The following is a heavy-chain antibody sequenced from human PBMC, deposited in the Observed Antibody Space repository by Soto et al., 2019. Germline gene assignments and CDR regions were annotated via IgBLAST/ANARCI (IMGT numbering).Heavy chain of an antibody. CDR2: INDRGSV. J-gene: IGHJ2*01. D-gene: IGHD3-9*01. CDR1: GESFGGYY. CDR3: ARESHDILTGPPWVWYFDL. V-gene: IGHV4-34*02. Sequence: QLQQWGAGPLRPLETLSLTCGVSGESFGGYYWAWIRQSPEKGLEWIGEINDRGSVNYNPSLNSPVSISVDTSKSHYSLTLRSVTAADTAIYYCARESHDILTGPPWVWYFDLWGRGTQVTVSS.